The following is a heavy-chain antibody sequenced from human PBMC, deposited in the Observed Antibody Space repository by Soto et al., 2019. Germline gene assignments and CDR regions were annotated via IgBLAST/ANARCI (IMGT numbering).Heavy chain of an antibody. CDR3: ARAEYSYGRLFDY. D-gene: IGHD5-18*01. CDR2: ISPNSGGT. CDR1: GYTFTGYY. Sequence: ASVKVSCKASGYTFTGYYMHWVRQAPGQGLEWMGWISPNSGGTNYAQKFQGWVTMTRDTSISTAYMELSRLRSDDTAVYYCARAEYSYGRLFDYWGQGTLVTVSS. J-gene: IGHJ4*02. V-gene: IGHV1-2*04.